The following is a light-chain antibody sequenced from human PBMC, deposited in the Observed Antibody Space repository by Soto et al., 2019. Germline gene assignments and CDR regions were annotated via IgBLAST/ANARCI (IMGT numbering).Light chain of an antibody. CDR3: QKYNNAPRT. Sequence: DIQMTQSPSSLSASVGDTVTITCRASQGISNYIAWYQQKPGQVPNLLIYAASTLQSGVPSRFSGSGSGTDFTLTISSLRPEDVATYYCQKYNNAPRTFGQGTKVDI. J-gene: IGKJ1*01. CDR1: QGISNY. CDR2: AAS. V-gene: IGKV1-27*01.